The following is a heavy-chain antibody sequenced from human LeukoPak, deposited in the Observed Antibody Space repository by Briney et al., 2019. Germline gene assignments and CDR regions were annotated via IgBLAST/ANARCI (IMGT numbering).Heavy chain of an antibody. CDR3: AKDFALMFRNWGIDY. CDR2: ISGSGGST. V-gene: IGHV3-23*01. Sequence: PGGSLRLSCAASGFTFSSYAMSWVRQAPGKGLEWVSAISGSGGSTYYADSVKGRFTISRDNSKNTLYLQMNSLRAEDTAVYYCAKDFALMFRNWGIDYWGQGTLVTVSS. CDR1: GFTFSSYA. D-gene: IGHD7-27*01. J-gene: IGHJ4*02.